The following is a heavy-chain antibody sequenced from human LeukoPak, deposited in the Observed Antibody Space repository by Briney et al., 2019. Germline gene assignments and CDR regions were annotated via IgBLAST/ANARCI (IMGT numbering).Heavy chain of an antibody. CDR2: IRYDGSNK. CDR1: GFTFSSYG. CDR3: AKAVSMVRGKVADY. D-gene: IGHD3-10*01. V-gene: IGHV3-30*02. J-gene: IGHJ4*02. Sequence: GGSQRLSCAASGFTFSSYGMHWVRQAPGKGLEWVAFIRYDGSNKYYADSVKGRFTISRDNSKNTLYLQMNSLRAEDTAVYYCAKAVSMVRGKVADYWGQGTLVTVSS.